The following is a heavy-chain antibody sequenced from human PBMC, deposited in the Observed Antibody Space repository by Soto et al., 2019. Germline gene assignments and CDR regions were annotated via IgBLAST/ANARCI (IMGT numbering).Heavy chain of an antibody. CDR3: AKVGSTSIYYYYGMDV. CDR2: ISYDGSNK. Sequence: PGGSLRLSCAASGFTFSSYGMHWVRQAPGKGLEWVAVISYDGSNKYYADSVKGRFTISRDNSKNTLYLQMNSLRAEDTAVYYCAKVGSTSIYYYYGMDVWGQGTTVTVSS. D-gene: IGHD2-2*01. J-gene: IGHJ6*02. V-gene: IGHV3-30*18. CDR1: GFTFSSYG.